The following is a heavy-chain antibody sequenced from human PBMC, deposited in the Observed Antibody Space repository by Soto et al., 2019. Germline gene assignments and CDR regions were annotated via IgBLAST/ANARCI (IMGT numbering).Heavy chain of an antibody. Sequence: GASVTVSCKASVYTFTSYGMSWVRQAPGQGLEWMGWISAYNGNTNYAQKLQGRVTMTTDTSTSTAYMELRSLRSDDTAVYYCARSLFRVATIPYFDYWGQGTLVTVSS. CDR3: ARSLFRVATIPYFDY. V-gene: IGHV1-18*01. CDR1: VYTFTSYG. D-gene: IGHD5-12*01. J-gene: IGHJ4*02. CDR2: ISAYNGNT.